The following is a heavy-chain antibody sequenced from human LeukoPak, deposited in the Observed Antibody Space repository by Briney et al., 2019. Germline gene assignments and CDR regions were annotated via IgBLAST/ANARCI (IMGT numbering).Heavy chain of an antibody. J-gene: IGHJ4*02. Sequence: PSQTLSLTCTVSGGSISSGSYYWSWIRQPAGKGLEWIGRIYTSGSTNYNPSLKSRVTISEDTSKNQFSLKLSSVTAADTAVYNCARGVISSWSYYFDYWGQGTLVTVSS. CDR3: ARGVISSWSYYFDY. V-gene: IGHV4-61*02. CDR2: IYTSGST. D-gene: IGHD6-13*01. CDR1: GGSISSGSYY.